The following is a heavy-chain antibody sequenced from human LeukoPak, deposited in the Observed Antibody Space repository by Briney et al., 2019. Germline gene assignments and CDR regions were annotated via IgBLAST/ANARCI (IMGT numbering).Heavy chain of an antibody. Sequence: SSETLSLTCSVSGGSTSSSSYYGGWIRQPPGKGLEWIGSIYYSGDTYYNPSLKSRVTISIDTSKNQFSLKLRSVTAADTAVYYCARLDTSIAVAVYWGQGTLDTVSS. D-gene: IGHD6-19*01. V-gene: IGHV4-39*01. CDR2: IYYSGDT. CDR3: ARLDTSIAVAVY. J-gene: IGHJ4*02. CDR1: GGSTSSSSYY.